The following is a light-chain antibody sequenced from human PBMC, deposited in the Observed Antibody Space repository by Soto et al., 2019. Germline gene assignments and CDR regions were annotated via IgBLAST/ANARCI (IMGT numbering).Light chain of an antibody. J-gene: IGKJ3*01. CDR1: QGISTY. V-gene: IGKV1-17*03. CDR3: LLHNSYPLT. CDR2: AAS. Sequence: DIQMTQSPSAMSASVGDRVTITCRASQGISTYLAVFQQKPGKVPKRLLYAASSLQSGVPSRFSGSRPGTEFTLTISNLQPEDFATYYCLLHNSYPLTFCPVAKGYIK.